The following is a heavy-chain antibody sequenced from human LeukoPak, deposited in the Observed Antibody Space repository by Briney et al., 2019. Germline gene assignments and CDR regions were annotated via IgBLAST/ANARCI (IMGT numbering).Heavy chain of an antibody. V-gene: IGHV3-23*01. CDR2: IGASGLNT. D-gene: IGHD3-22*01. CDR1: GFSFSAYA. CDR3: AKNWDDYDSSGPIDH. J-gene: IGHJ4*02. Sequence: GGSLRLSCAASGFSFSAYAMSWVRQAPGKGLEWVSGIGASGLNTYYADTVKGRLTISRDNSNNAVYLQLYSLRVDDTAVYYCAKNWDDYDSSGPIDHWGQEALVTVSS.